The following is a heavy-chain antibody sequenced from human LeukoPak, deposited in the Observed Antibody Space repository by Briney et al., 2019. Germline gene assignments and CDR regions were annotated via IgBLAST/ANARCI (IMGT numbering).Heavy chain of an antibody. J-gene: IGHJ4*02. CDR3: ASHYYDSSGYYYFDY. CDR1: GGSFSGYY. D-gene: IGHD3-22*01. V-gene: IGHV4-34*01. CDR2: INHSGST. Sequence: SETPSLTCAVYGGSFSGYYWSWIRQPPGKGLEWIGEINHSGSTNYNPSLKSRVTISVDTSKNQFSLKLSSVTAADTAVYYCASHYYDSSGYYYFDYWGQGTLVTVSS.